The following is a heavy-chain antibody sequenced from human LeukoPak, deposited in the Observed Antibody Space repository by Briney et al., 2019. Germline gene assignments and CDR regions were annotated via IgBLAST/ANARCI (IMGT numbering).Heavy chain of an antibody. CDR3: ATHISTGQNAFDI. CDR2: IKQDGSEK. CDR1: GFTFSSYW. J-gene: IGHJ3*02. Sequence: PGGSLRLSCAASGFTFSSYWMSWVRQAPGKGLEWVANIKQDGSEKYYVDSVKGRFTISRDNAKNSLYLQMNSLRAEDTAVYYCATHISTGQNAFDIWGQGTMVTVSS. V-gene: IGHV3-7*01. D-gene: IGHD2/OR15-2a*01.